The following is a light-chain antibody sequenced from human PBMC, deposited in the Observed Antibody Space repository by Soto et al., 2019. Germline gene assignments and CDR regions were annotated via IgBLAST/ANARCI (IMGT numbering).Light chain of an antibody. CDR1: ALPKQY. CDR3: QSADSGGTYGV. CDR2: KDS. V-gene: IGLV3-25*03. J-gene: IGLJ2*01. Sequence: SYELTQPPSVSVSPGQTARITCSGDALPKQYVYWYQQKPGQAPVLVIYKDSERPSGIPERFSGARSGTTATLTISGVQAEDEADYHCQSADSGGTYGVFGGATKLTVL.